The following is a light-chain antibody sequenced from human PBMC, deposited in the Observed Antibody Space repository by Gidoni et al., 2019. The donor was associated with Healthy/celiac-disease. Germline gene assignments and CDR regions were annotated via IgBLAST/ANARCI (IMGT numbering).Light chain of an antibody. CDR1: QSVSSSY. Sequence: DIVFTQSPGTLSLSPGESATLSCRASQSVSSSYLAWYQQKPGQAPRLLIDGASSRATGIPDRFSGSGSGTDFTLTSSRLEPEDFAVYYCQQYGSSPQFGQGTKVEIK. J-gene: IGKJ1*01. CDR3: QQYGSSPQ. V-gene: IGKV3-20*01. CDR2: GAS.